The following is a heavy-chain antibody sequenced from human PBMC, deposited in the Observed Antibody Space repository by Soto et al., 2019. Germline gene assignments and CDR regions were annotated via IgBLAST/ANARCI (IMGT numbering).Heavy chain of an antibody. V-gene: IGHV4-30-2*01. CDR2: IYHSGST. CDR1: GGSISSGGYS. J-gene: IGHJ4*02. D-gene: IGHD5-18*01. CDR3: AQLFYGIDN. Sequence: SETLSLTCAVSGGSISSGGYSWSWIRQPPGKGLEWIGYIYHSGSTYYNPSLKSRVTISVDRSKNQFSLKLSSVTAADTAVYYCAQLFYGIDNWGQGTRVTVSS.